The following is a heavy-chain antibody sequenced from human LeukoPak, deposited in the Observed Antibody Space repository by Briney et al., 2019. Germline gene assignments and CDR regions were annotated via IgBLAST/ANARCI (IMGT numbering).Heavy chain of an antibody. Sequence: SETLSLTCTVSGGSISSYYWSWIRQPPGKGLEWIGYIYYSGSTNYNPSLKSRVTISVDTSKNQFSLKLSSVTAADTAVYYCARDSAIDAWLTGGIDYWGQGTLVTVSS. CDR3: ARDSAIDAWLTGGIDY. D-gene: IGHD2-8*02. CDR2: IYYSGST. CDR1: GGSISSYY. V-gene: IGHV4-59*01. J-gene: IGHJ4*02.